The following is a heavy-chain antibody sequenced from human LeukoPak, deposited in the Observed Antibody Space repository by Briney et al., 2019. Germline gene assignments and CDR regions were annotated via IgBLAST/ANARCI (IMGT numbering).Heavy chain of an antibody. CDR1: GGSFSGYY. CDR3: AGIVATIFCGMDV. V-gene: IGHV4-34*01. D-gene: IGHD5-12*01. Sequence: SGTLSLTCAVYGGSFSGYYWSWIRQPPGKGLEWIGEINHSGSTNYNPSLKSRVTLSVDTSKNQFSLKLSSVTAADTAVYYCAGIVATIFCGMDVWGQGTTVTVSS. CDR2: INHSGST. J-gene: IGHJ6*02.